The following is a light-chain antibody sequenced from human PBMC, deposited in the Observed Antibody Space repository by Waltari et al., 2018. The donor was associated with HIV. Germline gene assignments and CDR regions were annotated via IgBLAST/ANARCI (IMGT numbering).Light chain of an antibody. CDR2: DAS. J-gene: IGKJ1*01. Sequence: ELEMTQSPATLSVSPGESATLSCKASQSVSSNLAWYQQKFGQAPRLLIYDASTRATGIPARFSGSGSRTEVTLNNSSLQSEDFAAYYCQQYNSWPRTFGQGTKVEIK. CDR3: QQYNSWPRT. CDR1: QSVSSN. V-gene: IGKV3-15*01.